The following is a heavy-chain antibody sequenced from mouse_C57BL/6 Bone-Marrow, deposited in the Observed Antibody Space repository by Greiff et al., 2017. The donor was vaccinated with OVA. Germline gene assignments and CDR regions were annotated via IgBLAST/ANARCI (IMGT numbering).Heavy chain of an antibody. V-gene: IGHV1-7*01. CDR1: GYTFTSYW. CDR2: INPSSGYT. Sequence: VKLMESGAELAKPGASVKLSCKASGYTFTSYWMHWVKQRPGQGLEWIGYINPSSGYTKYNQKFKDKVTLTADKSSSTAYMQLSILTYEDSAVDYCARRAMDYWGQGTSVTVSS. CDR3: ARRAMDY. J-gene: IGHJ4*01.